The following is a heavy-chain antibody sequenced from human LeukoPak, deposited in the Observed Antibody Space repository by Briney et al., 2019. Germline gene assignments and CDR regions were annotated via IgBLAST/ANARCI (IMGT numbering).Heavy chain of an antibody. V-gene: IGHV1-69*13. Sequence: SVTVSCKASGGTFSSYAISWVRQAPGQGLEWMGGIIPIFGTANYAQKFQGRVTITADESTSTAYMELSSLRSEDTAVYYCARDGAARPRAPHFDYWGQGTLVTVSS. CDR3: ARDGAARPRAPHFDY. CDR1: GGTFSSYA. CDR2: IIPIFGTA. J-gene: IGHJ4*02. D-gene: IGHD6-6*01.